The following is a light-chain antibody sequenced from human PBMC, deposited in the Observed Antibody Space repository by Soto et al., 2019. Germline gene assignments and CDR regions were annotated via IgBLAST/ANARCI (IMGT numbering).Light chain of an antibody. J-gene: IGKJ1*01. CDR2: AAS. V-gene: IGKV1-27*01. CDR3: QKYNSAPWT. CDR1: QHISNY. Sequence: DIQMTQSPSSLSASVGGRVTITCRASQHISNYLAWYQQKPGKVPKLLIYAASTLQSGVPSRFSGGASGTDFTLTISSLQPEDVATYYCQKYNSAPWTFGQGTKVDI.